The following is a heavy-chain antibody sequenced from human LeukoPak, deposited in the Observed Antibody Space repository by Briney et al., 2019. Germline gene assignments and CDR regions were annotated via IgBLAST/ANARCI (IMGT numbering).Heavy chain of an antibody. D-gene: IGHD3-22*01. J-gene: IGHJ5*02. CDR1: GGSFSGYY. CDR3: ARVLDSSGYYYGFDP. CDR2: INHSGST. V-gene: IGHV4-34*01. Sequence: SETLSLTFAVYGGSFSGYYWSWIRQPPGKGLEGIGEINHSGSTNYNPSLKSRVTISVDTSRNQFSLKLSSVTAADTAVYYCARVLDSSGYYYGFDPWGQGTLVTVSS.